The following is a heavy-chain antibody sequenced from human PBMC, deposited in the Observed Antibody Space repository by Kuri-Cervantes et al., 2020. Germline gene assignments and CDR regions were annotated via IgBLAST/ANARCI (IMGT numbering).Heavy chain of an antibody. CDR3: AKDKDYSSSWSGTYDY. D-gene: IGHD6-13*01. J-gene: IGHJ4*02. V-gene: IGHV3-23*01. Sequence: GGSLRLSCAASGFTFSSYAMSWVRQAPGKGLEWVSVISGSGGSTYYADSVKGRFTISRDNSKNTLYLQMNSLRTEDTALYYCAKDKDYSSSWSGTYDYWGQGTLVTVSS. CDR2: ISGSGGST. CDR1: GFTFSSYA.